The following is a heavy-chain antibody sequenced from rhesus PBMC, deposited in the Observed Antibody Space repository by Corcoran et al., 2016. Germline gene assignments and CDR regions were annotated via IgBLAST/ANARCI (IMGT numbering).Heavy chain of an antibody. J-gene: IGHJ4*01. CDR3: TRFDY. Sequence: EVQLVESGGGLAQPGGSLRLSCGGSGFPFSIYGLHWVRQAPGKGLEWVAVISSDGSKKDFADSVKERITISRDNSKNTLYLQISNLRLEDTAVYYCTRFDYWGQGVLVTVSS. V-gene: IGHV3-54*02. CDR1: GFPFSIYG. CDR2: ISSDGSKK.